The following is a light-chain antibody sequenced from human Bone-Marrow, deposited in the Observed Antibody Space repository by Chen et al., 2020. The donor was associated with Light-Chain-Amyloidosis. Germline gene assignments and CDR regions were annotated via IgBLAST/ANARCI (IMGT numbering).Light chain of an antibody. Sequence: QSALTQPASVSGSTGKSFTISCTGTSSDVGGDNHVSWYQQHPDKAPKLMIYEVTNRPSWVPERFSGSKSANTSSLTISGLQTEDEADYFCSSYTITNTLVFGSGTSVTVL. J-gene: IGLJ1*01. CDR3: SSYTITNTLV. CDR2: EVT. CDR1: SSDVGGDNH. V-gene: IGLV2-14*01.